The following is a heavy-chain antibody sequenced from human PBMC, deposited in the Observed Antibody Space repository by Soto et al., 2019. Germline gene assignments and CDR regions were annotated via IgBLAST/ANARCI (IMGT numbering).Heavy chain of an antibody. Sequence: ASVKVSCKASGYSFTDYHIHWVRQAPGQGLEWLGRINPKSGGTSTAQKFQGWVTMTTDTSISTASMELTRLTSDDTAIYYCARGDSTDCSKGVCSFFYNHDMDVWGPGTTVTVS. V-gene: IGHV1-2*04. CDR1: GYSFTDYH. CDR2: INPKSGGT. J-gene: IGHJ6*02. D-gene: IGHD2-8*01. CDR3: ARGDSTDCSKGVCSFFYNHDMDV.